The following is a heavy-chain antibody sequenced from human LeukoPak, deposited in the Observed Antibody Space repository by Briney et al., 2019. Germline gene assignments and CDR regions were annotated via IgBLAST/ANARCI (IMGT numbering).Heavy chain of an antibody. J-gene: IGHJ4*02. Sequence: SETLSLTCTVSGGSISSSSYYWGWIRPPPGKGLEWIGSIYYSGSTYYNPSLKSRVTISVDTSKNQFSLKLSSVTAADTAVYYCARLASGYLNWGQGTLVTVSS. V-gene: IGHV4-39*01. CDR2: IYYSGST. CDR3: ARLASGYLN. CDR1: GGSISSSSYY. D-gene: IGHD3-3*01.